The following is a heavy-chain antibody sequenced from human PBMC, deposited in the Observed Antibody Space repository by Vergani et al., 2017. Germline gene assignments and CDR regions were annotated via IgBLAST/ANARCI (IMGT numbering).Heavy chain of an antibody. CDR3: ARVGYCSSTTCRQSFDI. V-gene: IGHV3-72*01. J-gene: IGHJ3*02. CDR1: GFTFSDYY. D-gene: IGHD2-2*01. Sequence: EVQLVESGGGVVQPGGSLRLSCAASGFTFSDYYMDWVRQAPGKGLEWVGRTRNKANRYTTEYAASVKGRFTISRDYSNNSLYLQMNSLKIEDTAVYYCARVGYCSSTTCRQSFDIWGQGTMVTVSS. CDR2: TRNKANRYTT.